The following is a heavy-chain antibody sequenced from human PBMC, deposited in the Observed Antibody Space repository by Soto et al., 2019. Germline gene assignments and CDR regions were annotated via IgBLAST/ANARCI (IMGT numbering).Heavy chain of an antibody. Sequence: EVQLVESGGALVQPGGSLRLSCAASGFTFSDNYMDWVRQTPGKGLEWVGRTRDKAHSYTTEYAASVKGRFTISRDDSMNSLYLQMNSLKTEDTAVYYCVQGSRTARHWYFDLWGRGTLVTVSS. CDR1: GFTFSDNY. CDR3: VQGSRTARHWYFDL. J-gene: IGHJ2*01. D-gene: IGHD6-25*01. V-gene: IGHV3-72*01. CDR2: TRDKAHSYTT.